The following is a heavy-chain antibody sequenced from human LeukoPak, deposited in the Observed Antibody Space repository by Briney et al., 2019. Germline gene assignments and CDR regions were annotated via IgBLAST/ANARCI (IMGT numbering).Heavy chain of an antibody. CDR1: GFTFSSYS. J-gene: IGHJ4*02. Sequence: PGGSLRLSCAASGFTFSSYSMNWVRQAPGKGLEWVSSISSSSSYIYYADSVTGRFTISRDNAKNSLYLQMNSLRAEDTAVYYCARESDDYAQFDYWGQGTLVTVSS. V-gene: IGHV3-21*01. CDR2: ISSSSSYI. D-gene: IGHD4-17*01. CDR3: ARESDDYAQFDY.